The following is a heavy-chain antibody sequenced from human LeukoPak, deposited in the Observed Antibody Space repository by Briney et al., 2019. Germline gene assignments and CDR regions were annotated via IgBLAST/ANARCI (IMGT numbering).Heavy chain of an antibody. J-gene: IGHJ5*02. Sequence: SETLSLTXTVSGGSISSGSYYWSWIRQPAGKGLEWIGRIYTSGSTNYNPSLKSRVTISVDTSKNQFSLKLSSVTAADTAVYYCARFKPATGHNWFDPWGQGTLVTVSS. CDR1: GGSISSGSYY. CDR3: ARFKPATGHNWFDP. V-gene: IGHV4-61*02. D-gene: IGHD1-1*01. CDR2: IYTSGST.